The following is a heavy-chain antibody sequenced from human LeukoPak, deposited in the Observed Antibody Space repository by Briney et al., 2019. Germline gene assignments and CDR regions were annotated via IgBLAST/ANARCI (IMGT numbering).Heavy chain of an antibody. CDR1: GFTFSSYA. J-gene: IGHJ3*02. Sequence: GGSLRLSCAASGFTFSSYAMHWVRQAPGKGLEWVAVISYDGSNKYYADSVKGRFIISRDNSKNTLYLQMNSLRAGDTAVYYCAREHDYGDYARAFDIWGQGTMVTVSS. V-gene: IGHV3-30*04. CDR3: AREHDYGDYARAFDI. D-gene: IGHD4-17*01. CDR2: ISYDGSNK.